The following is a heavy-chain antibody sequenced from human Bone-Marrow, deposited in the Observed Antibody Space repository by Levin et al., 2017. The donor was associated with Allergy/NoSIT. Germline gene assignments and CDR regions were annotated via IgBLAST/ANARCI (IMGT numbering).Heavy chain of an antibody. CDR2: INHSGST. D-gene: IGHD3-10*01. V-gene: IGHV4-34*01. CDR3: AGVRGVIFARKYCCYGMDV. CDR1: GGSFSDSY. Sequence: SETLSLTCAVYGGSFSDSYWSWIRQPPGKGLEWIGEINHSGSTNYNPSLKSRLTISVDTSKNKFSLKLTTVTAADTAVYYCAGVRGVIFARKYCCYGMDVWGQGTTVTVSS. J-gene: IGHJ6*02.